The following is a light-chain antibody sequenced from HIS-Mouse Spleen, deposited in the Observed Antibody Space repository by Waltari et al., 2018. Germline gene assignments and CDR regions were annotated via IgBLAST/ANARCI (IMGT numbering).Light chain of an antibody. V-gene: IGLV2-23*01. CDR3: CSYAGSSPYVV. CDR2: EGS. Sequence: QSALTQPASVSGSPGQSITIPSTGTTSDVGSYNLVSWYQQHPGKAPKLMIYEGSKRPSGVSNRFSGSKSGNTASLTISGLQAEDEADYYCCSYAGSSPYVVFGGGTKLTVL. CDR1: TSDVGSYNL. J-gene: IGLJ2*01.